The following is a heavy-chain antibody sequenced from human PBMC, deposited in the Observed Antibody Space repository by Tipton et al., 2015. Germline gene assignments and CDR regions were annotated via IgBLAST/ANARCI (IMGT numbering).Heavy chain of an antibody. J-gene: IGHJ5*02. CDR2: IYYNGNT. CDR1: GGSVSSGSAYH. CDR3: ATLVDGYSRIP. V-gene: IGHV4-61*01. D-gene: IGHD5-24*01. Sequence: GLVKPSETLSLTCTVSGGSVSSGSAYHWSWIRQSPGKGLEWIGYIYYNGNTKYNPSLKGRVTILVDTSKNQFSLKVNSVTAADTAVYYCATLVDGYSRIPWGQGTRVTVSS.